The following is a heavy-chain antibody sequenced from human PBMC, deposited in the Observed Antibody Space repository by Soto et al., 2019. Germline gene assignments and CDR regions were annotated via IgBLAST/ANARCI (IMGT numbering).Heavy chain of an antibody. CDR2: IWYDGSNK. CDR1: GFTFSSYG. D-gene: IGHD6-25*01. V-gene: IGHV3-33*06. CDR3: EKGDNSDPFHF. Sequence: QVQLVESGGGVVQPGRSLRLSCVASGFTFSSYGMHWVRQAPGKGLEWVVVIWYDGSNKYYADSVKGRFTISRDNPKNTLYLQMNSLRVEDTAVYYCEKGDNSDPFHFWGQGTLVTVSS. J-gene: IGHJ4*02.